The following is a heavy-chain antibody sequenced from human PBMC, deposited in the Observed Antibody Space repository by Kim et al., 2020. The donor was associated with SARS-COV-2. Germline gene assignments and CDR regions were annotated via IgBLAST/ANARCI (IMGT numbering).Heavy chain of an antibody. D-gene: IGHD3-22*01. Sequence: ADSVRGRFTVSRDNSKSTLYLHMSSLRAEDTAVYCCAGSGYYDSSGDAFDIWGQGTMVTVSS. V-gene: IGHV3-23*01. CDR3: AGSGYYDSSGDAFDI. J-gene: IGHJ3*02.